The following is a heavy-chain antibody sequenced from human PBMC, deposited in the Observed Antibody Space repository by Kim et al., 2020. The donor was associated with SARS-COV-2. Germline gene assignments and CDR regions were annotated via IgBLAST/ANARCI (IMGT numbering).Heavy chain of an antibody. CDR3: ARGSGAFDI. CDR2: GST. V-gene: IGHV4-4*02. Sequence: GSTNYSPSLKSRVTISVDKSKNQFSLKLSSVTDGDTAVYDCARGSGAFDIWGQGTMVTVSS. J-gene: IGHJ3*02.